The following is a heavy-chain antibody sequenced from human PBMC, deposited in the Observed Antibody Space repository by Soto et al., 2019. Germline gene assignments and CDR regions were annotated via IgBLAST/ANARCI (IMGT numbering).Heavy chain of an antibody. Sequence: GASVKVSCKASGYTFTSYYMHWVRQAPGQGLEWMGIINPSGGSTSYAQKFQGRVTMTRDTSTSTVYMELSSLRSEDTAVYYCARDPAPSLYSSSSAVGDYYYYYGMDGWGQGTTVTVSS. J-gene: IGHJ6*02. CDR2: INPSGGST. D-gene: IGHD6-6*01. V-gene: IGHV1-46*01. CDR1: GYTFTSYY. CDR3: ARDPAPSLYSSSSAVGDYYYYYGMDG.